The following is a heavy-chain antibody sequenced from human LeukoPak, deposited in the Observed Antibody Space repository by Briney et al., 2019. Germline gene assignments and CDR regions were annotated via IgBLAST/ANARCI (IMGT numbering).Heavy chain of an antibody. CDR2: ISTYNGNT. Sequence: ASVTVSCTASGYTFTNYGISWVRQAPGQGLEWMGWISTYNGNTDYTQNLQDRVTITTDTSTSTAYMELRSLRSDDTAVYYCARGDTILGVVNYYYGMDVWGQGTTVTVSS. J-gene: IGHJ6*02. CDR1: GYTFTNYG. V-gene: IGHV1-18*01. D-gene: IGHD3-3*01. CDR3: ARGDTILGVVNYYYGMDV.